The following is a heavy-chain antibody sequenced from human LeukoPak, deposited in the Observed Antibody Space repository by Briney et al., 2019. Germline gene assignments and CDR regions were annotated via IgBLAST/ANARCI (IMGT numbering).Heavy chain of an antibody. V-gene: IGHV1-18*01. CDR1: GGTFSSYA. J-gene: IGHJ4*02. D-gene: IGHD6-19*01. Sequence: GASVKVSCKASGGTFSSYAISWVRQAPGQGLEWMGWISACNGNTNYAQKLQGRVTMTTDTSTGTAYMELRSLRSDDTAVYYCARDRRAVAGYVVDYWGQGTLVTVSS. CDR2: ISACNGNT. CDR3: ARDRRAVAGYVVDY.